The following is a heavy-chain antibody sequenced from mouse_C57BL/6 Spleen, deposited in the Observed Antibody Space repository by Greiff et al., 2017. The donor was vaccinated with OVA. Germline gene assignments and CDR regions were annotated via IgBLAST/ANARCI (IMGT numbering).Heavy chain of an antibody. CDR2: IYPGSGST. V-gene: IGHV1-55*01. CDR1: GYTFTSYW. CDR3: ARNPTAQASLFAY. D-gene: IGHD3-2*02. J-gene: IGHJ3*01. Sequence: QVHVKQPGAELVKPGASVKMSCKASGYTFTSYWITWVKQRPGQGLEWIGDIYPGSGSTNYNEKFKSKATLTVDTSSSTAYMQLSSLTSEDSAVYYCARNPTAQASLFAYWGQGTLVTVSA.